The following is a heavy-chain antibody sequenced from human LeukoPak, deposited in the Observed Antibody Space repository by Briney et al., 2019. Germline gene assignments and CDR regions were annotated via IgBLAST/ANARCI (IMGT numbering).Heavy chain of an antibody. D-gene: IGHD5-18*01. CDR1: GGTFSSYA. J-gene: IGHJ6*04. V-gene: IGHV1-69*13. CDR3: ARIFINKARVNYSYYSGMDV. Sequence: SVKVSCKASGGTFSSYAISWVRQAPGQGLEWMGGIIPIFGTANYAQKFQGRVTITADESTSTAYMELSSLRSEDTAVYYCARIFINKARVNYSYYSGMDVGGKGTTVTVSS. CDR2: IIPIFGTA.